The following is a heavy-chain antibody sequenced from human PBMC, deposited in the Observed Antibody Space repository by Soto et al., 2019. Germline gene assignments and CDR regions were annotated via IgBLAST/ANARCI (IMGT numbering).Heavy chain of an antibody. CDR3: ARVGGFGATTIDY. Sequence: QVQLQESGPGLVKPSQTLSLTCTVSGGSISSGDYYWSWIRQPPGKGLEWIGYIYYSGSTYYNLSRKSRVTISVDTSKNQCSLKLSCVTAADTAVYYCARVGGFGATTIDYWGQGTLVTVSS. D-gene: IGHD3-10*01. CDR1: GGSISSGDYY. J-gene: IGHJ4*02. CDR2: IYYSGST. V-gene: IGHV4-30-4*01.